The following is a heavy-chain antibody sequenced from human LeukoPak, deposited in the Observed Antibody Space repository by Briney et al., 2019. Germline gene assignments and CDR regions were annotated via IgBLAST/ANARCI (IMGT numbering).Heavy chain of an antibody. D-gene: IGHD4-17*01. V-gene: IGHV3-7*01. Sequence: PGGSLRLSCAASGFTFSSYWMNWARQAPGKGLEWVASINHNGNVNYYVDSVKGRFTISRDNAKNSLYLQMNSLRAEDTAVYYCAKAPSGDYPYDYWGQGTLVTVSS. J-gene: IGHJ4*02. CDR3: AKAPSGDYPYDY. CDR1: GFTFSSYW. CDR2: INHNGNVN.